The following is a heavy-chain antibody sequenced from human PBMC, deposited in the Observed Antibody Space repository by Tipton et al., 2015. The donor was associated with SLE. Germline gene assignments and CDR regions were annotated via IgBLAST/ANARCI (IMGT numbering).Heavy chain of an antibody. Sequence: GSLRLSCAASGFTFSSYSMNWVRQAPGKGLEWVSSISSSSSYIYYADSVKVRFTISRDNAKNSLYLQMNSLRAEDTAVYYCAREVVGEDHFDYWGQGTLVTVAS. CDR2: ISSSSSYI. D-gene: IGHD4-17*01. CDR3: AREVVGEDHFDY. V-gene: IGHV3-21*03. J-gene: IGHJ4*02. CDR1: GFTFSSYS.